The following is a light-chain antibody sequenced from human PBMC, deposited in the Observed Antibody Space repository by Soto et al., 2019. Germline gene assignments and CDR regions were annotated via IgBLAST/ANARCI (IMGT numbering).Light chain of an antibody. CDR2: GAS. J-gene: IGKJ3*01. CDR3: QQLGSSPGFT. CDR1: QSINSRY. V-gene: IGKV3-20*01. Sequence: DIVLTQSPGTLSLSPGERATLSCRASQSINSRYLAWYQQKPGQAPRLLIYGASSRATGIPDRFSGSGSGTDFTLTISRLEPEDFAVYYCQQLGSSPGFTFGPGTKVASK.